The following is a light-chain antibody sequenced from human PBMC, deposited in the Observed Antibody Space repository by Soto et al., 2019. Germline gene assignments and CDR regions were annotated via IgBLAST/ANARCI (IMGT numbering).Light chain of an antibody. J-gene: IGLJ7*01. CDR3: SSYAGRNYAV. V-gene: IGLV2-8*01. CDR2: EVY. CDR1: GSDVGGYDY. Sequence: QSALTQPPSASGSPGQSVSISCTGTGSDVGGYDYVSWYQQRPDNAHHLIIYEVYKRPAGVPDRVSGSKSGHSAYLTVSGLQTEYEADYYCSSYAGRNYAVFGRGTQLTVL.